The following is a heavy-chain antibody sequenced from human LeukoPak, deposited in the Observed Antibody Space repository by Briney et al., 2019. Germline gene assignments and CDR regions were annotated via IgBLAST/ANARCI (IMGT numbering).Heavy chain of an antibody. CDR3: ARAYYYDSSGYLSHDAFDI. Sequence: SETLSLTCTVSGGSISSSSYYWGWIRQPPGKGLEWIGSICYSGSTYYNPSLKSRVTISVDTSKNQFSLKLSSVTAADTAVYYCARAYYYDSSGYLSHDAFDIWGQGTMVTVSS. V-gene: IGHV4-39*01. CDR2: ICYSGST. D-gene: IGHD3-22*01. CDR1: GGSISSSSYY. J-gene: IGHJ3*02.